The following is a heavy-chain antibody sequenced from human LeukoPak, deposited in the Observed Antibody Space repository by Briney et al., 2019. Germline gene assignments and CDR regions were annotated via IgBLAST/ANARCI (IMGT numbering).Heavy chain of an antibody. CDR2: INHSGST. J-gene: IGHJ4*02. D-gene: IGHD3-22*01. V-gene: IGHV4-34*01. CDR1: GGSFSGYY. CDR3: ANSDYYDSSGYLPLWVY. Sequence: SETLSLTCAVYGGSFSGYYWSWIRQPPGKGLEWIGEINHSGSTNYNPSLKSRVTISVDTSKNQFSLKLSSVAAADTAVYYCANSDYYDSSGYLPLWVYWGQGTLVTVSS.